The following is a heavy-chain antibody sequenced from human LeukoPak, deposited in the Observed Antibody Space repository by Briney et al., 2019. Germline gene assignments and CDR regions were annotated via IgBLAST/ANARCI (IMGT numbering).Heavy chain of an antibody. CDR3: VESPTYYNMYV. Sequence: GGSLRLSCAASGLTFGNHAIHWVRQAPGKGLEWVTVISHDGGNEYYRDSVKGRFTISRDNSRNTVFLQMNSLRPGDTAIYYCVESPTYYNMYVWGKGTTVTVSS. CDR2: ISHDGGNE. J-gene: IGHJ6*03. CDR1: GLTFGNHA. V-gene: IGHV3-30*04. D-gene: IGHD3-3*01.